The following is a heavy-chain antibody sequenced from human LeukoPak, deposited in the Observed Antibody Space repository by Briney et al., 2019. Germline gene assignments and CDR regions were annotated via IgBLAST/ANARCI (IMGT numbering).Heavy chain of an antibody. V-gene: IGHV4-31*03. Sequence: SQTLSLTCTVSGGSISSGGYYWSRIRQHPGKGLEWIGYIYYSGSTYYNPSLKSRVTISVDTSQNQFSLKLSSVTAADTAVYYCARVTHDYGDRRTDYWGQGTLDTVSS. CDR1: GGSISSGGYY. D-gene: IGHD4-17*01. CDR2: IYYSGST. CDR3: ARVTHDYGDRRTDY. J-gene: IGHJ4*02.